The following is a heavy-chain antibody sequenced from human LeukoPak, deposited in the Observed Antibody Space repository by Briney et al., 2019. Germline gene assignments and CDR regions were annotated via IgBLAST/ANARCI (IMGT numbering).Heavy chain of an antibody. V-gene: IGHV3-30*03. D-gene: IGHD5-24*01. Sequence: SGGSLRLSCAASGFTFSTYDMHWVRQAPGKGLEWVAVISYDGSNKYYADSVKGRFTISRDNSKSTLYLQMNSLRAEDTAVYYCARKEMAPNWGQGTLVTVSS. CDR3: ARKEMAPN. CDR2: ISYDGSNK. J-gene: IGHJ4*02. CDR1: GFTFSTYD.